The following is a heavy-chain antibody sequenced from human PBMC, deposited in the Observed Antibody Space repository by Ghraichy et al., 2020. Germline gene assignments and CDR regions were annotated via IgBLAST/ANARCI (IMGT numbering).Heavy chain of an antibody. CDR1: GGSISSGSYY. J-gene: IGHJ6*03. CDR3: ARASRYYDFWSGSYYYYMDV. V-gene: IGHV4-61*02. D-gene: IGHD3-3*01. Sequence: QTLSLTCTVSGGSISSGSYYWSWIRQPAGKGLEWIGRIYTSGSTNYNPSLKSRVTISVDTSKNQFSLKLSSVTAADTAVYYCARASRYYDFWSGSYYYYMDVWGKGTTVTVSS. CDR2: IYTSGST.